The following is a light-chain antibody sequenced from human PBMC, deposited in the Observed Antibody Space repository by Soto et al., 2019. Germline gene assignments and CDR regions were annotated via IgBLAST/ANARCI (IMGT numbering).Light chain of an antibody. Sequence: ETVMTQSPATLSVSPGERATLSCRASQGIRTKLAWYQQKPGQAPRLLIYGASTRATGIPARFSGSGSGTEFTLTISSLQSEDFAVYYCQQYNNWLTFGQGTRLEIK. V-gene: IGKV3D-15*01. CDR1: QGIRTK. CDR2: GAS. J-gene: IGKJ5*01. CDR3: QQYNNWLT.